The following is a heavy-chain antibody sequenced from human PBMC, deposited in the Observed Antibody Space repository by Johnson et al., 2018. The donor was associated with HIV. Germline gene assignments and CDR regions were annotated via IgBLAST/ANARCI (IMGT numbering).Heavy chain of an antibody. D-gene: IGHD3-10*02. CDR3: AKYVRVAYDV. Sequence: VQLVESGGALVQPGGSLRLSCAASGFIFGNYSMPWIRQAPGKGLEWVAIIYQGGSLTYYADSVKGRFTISRDHCRNTLYLQMHNLRAEDTAVYSCAKYVRVAYDVWGQGTMVTVSS. V-gene: IGHV3-7*05. CDR2: IYQGGSLT. CDR1: GFIFGNYS. J-gene: IGHJ3*01.